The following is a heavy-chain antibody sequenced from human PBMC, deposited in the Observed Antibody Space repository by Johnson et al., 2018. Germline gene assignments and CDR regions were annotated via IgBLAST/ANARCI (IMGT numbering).Heavy chain of an antibody. CDR1: GFTFSDYY. V-gene: IGHV3-11*04. CDR3: AGVQREFGYCYYMDV. J-gene: IGHJ6*03. CDR2: ISSSGSTI. D-gene: IGHD3-10*01. Sequence: QVQLVESGGGLVMPGRSLRLSCAASGFTFSDYYMSWIRQAPGKGLEWVSYISSSGSTIYYADSVKGRFTISRDNAKNSLYRQMNSLRAEDTAVYYCAGVQREFGYCYYMDVWGKGTTVTVSS.